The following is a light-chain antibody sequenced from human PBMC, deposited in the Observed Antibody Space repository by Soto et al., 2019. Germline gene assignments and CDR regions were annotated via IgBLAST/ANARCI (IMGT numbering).Light chain of an antibody. Sequence: EIVLTQSPGTLSLSPGERATLSCRASQSVSSSYLAWYQQKPGQAPRLLIYGASSRATGIPDRFSGSGSGTEFTITIIRLEPEDFSVYYCQQYGSSPGTFGQGTKVEIK. CDR3: QQYGSSPGT. V-gene: IGKV3-20*01. CDR2: GAS. CDR1: QSVSSSY. J-gene: IGKJ1*01.